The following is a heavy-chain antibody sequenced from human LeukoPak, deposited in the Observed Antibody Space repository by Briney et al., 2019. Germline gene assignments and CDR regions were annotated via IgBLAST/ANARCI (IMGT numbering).Heavy chain of an antibody. Sequence: SETLSLTCTVSGGSISSYYWSWIRQPPEKGLEWIGYIYSTGTTKYNPSLKSRVTISVDTSKNQFSLKLSSVAAADTAVYYCARDFYYDSSGYYDALDIWGQGTMVTVSS. CDR2: IYSTGTT. J-gene: IGHJ3*02. V-gene: IGHV4-59*01. D-gene: IGHD3-22*01. CDR3: ARDFYYDSSGYYDALDI. CDR1: GGSISSYY.